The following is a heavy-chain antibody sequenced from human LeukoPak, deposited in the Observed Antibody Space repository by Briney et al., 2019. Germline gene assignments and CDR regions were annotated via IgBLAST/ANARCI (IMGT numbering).Heavy chain of an antibody. CDR3: AREGRGYYDY. V-gene: IGHV3-66*01. CDR1: GFTFSNAW. D-gene: IGHD3-22*01. Sequence: GGSLRLSCAASGFTFSNAWMSWVRQAPGKGLEWVSVIYSGGSTYYADSVKGRFTISRDNSKNTLYLQMNSLRAEDTAVYYCAREGRGYYDYWGQGTLVTVSS. J-gene: IGHJ4*02. CDR2: IYSGGST.